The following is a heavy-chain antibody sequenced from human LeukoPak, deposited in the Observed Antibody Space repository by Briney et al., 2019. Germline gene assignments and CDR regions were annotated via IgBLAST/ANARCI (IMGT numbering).Heavy chain of an antibody. V-gene: IGHV4-59*01. CDR1: GGSISSYY. CDR3: ARGGDYDILTTFDY. CDR2: IYYSGST. J-gene: IGHJ4*02. D-gene: IGHD3-9*01. Sequence: SETLSPTCTVSGGSISSYYWSWIRQPPGKGLEWIGYIYYSGSTNYNPSLKSRVTISVDTSKNQFSLKLSSVTAADTAVYYCARGGDYDILTTFDYWGQGTLVTVSS.